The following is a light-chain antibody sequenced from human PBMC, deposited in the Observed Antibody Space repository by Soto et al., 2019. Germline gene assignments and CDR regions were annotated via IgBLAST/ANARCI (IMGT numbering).Light chain of an antibody. V-gene: IGKV3-15*01. CDR3: QQYNSWGT. CDR1: QSVSSN. J-gene: IGKJ1*01. CDR2: GAS. Sequence: EIVMTQSPATLSVSPGERATLSCRASQSVSSNLAWYQQKPGQAPRLLIYGASTRATGIPARFSGSGSGTEFTLTISSLQSEDLAVYYCQQYNSWGTFGQGTKVEIK.